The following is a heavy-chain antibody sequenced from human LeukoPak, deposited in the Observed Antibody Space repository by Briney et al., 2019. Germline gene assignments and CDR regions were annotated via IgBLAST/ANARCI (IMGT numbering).Heavy chain of an antibody. CDR1: GFTFSSYA. CDR3: AKDDDSSGYSDHYFDY. CDR2: ISGSGGST. Sequence: GGSLRLSCAASGFTFSSYAMSWVRQAPGKGLEWVSAISGSGGSTYYADSVKGRFTISRDNSKNTLYLQMNSLRAEDTAVYYCAKDDDSSGYSDHYFDYWGQGTLVTVSS. J-gene: IGHJ4*02. V-gene: IGHV3-23*01. D-gene: IGHD3-22*01.